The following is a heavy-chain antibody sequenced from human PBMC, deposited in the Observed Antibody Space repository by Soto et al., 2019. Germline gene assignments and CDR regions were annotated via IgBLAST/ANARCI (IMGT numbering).Heavy chain of an antibody. D-gene: IGHD3-22*01. CDR2: INHSGRV. Sequence: YETMPLTCAVYGRSFSGHSWTQIRQSKGKGLEWIGDINHSGRVNFSPSLKSRVTISLDTSKNQFSLTLSAVTAADTAMYYCSTRAYDTNGYYRFDPSGQGTLVTV. J-gene: IGHJ5*01. CDR3: STRAYDTNGYYRFDP. CDR1: GRSFSGHS. V-gene: IGHV4-34*01.